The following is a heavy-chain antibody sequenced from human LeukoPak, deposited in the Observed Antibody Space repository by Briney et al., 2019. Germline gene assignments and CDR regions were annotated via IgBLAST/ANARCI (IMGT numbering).Heavy chain of an antibody. D-gene: IGHD5-18*01. V-gene: IGHV1-18*01. Sequence: ASVKVSCKASGYTFTSYGIRWVRQAPGQGVEWMGWISAYNGNTNYAQKLQGRVTMTTDTSTSTAYMELRSLRSDDTAVYYCARDRYSYGYGVYYYSYMDVWGKGTTVTVSS. CDR2: ISAYNGNT. J-gene: IGHJ6*03. CDR3: ARDRYSYGYGVYYYSYMDV. CDR1: GYTFTSYG.